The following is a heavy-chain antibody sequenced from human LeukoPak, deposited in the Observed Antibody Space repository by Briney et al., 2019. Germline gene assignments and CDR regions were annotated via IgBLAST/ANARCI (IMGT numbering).Heavy chain of an antibody. J-gene: IGHJ3*02. V-gene: IGHV1-69*05. Sequence: ASVKVSCKASGGTFSSYAISWVRQAPGQGLEWMGGIIPIFGTANYAQKFQGRVTITTDESTSTAYMELSSLRSEDTAVYYCAREDSLGSEAFDIWGQGTMVTASS. D-gene: IGHD3-16*01. CDR3: AREDSLGSEAFDI. CDR1: GGTFSSYA. CDR2: IIPIFGTA.